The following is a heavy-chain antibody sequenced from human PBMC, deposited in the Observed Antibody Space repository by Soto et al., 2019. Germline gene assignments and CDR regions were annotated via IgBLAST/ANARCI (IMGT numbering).Heavy chain of an antibody. D-gene: IGHD5-12*01. CDR2: ISAYNGNT. CDR1: GYTFTSYG. CDR3: AREGEYSGYVAVNAYDI. Sequence: GASVKVSCKASGYTFTSYGISWVRQAPGQGLEWMGWISAYNGNTNYAQKLQGRVTMTTDTSTSTAYMELRSLRSDDTAVYYCAREGEYSGYVAVNAYDIWGQGTMVTVSS. V-gene: IGHV1-18*01. J-gene: IGHJ3*02.